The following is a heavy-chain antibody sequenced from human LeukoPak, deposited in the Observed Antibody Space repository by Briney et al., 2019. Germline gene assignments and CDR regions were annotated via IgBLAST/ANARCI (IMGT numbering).Heavy chain of an antibody. CDR2: IKQDGSEK. V-gene: IGHV3-7*01. D-gene: IGHD6-6*01. CDR3: ARCWFERTIAARPVFDY. J-gene: IGHJ4*02. CDR1: GFTFSSYW. Sequence: GGSLRLSCAASGFTFSSYWMSWVRQAPGKGLEWVANIKQDGSEKYYVDSVKGRFTISRDNAKNSLYLQMNSLRAEDTAVYYCARCWFERTIAARPVFDYWGQGTLVTISS.